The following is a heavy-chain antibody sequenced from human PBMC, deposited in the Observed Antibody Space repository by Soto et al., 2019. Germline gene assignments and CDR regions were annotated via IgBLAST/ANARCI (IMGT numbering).Heavy chain of an antibody. J-gene: IGHJ5*02. CDR1: GGNFSGYD. CDR2: INHSGST. D-gene: IGHD1-7*01. Sequence: SETKSLTCGVYGGNFSGYDWTWIRKKPGTGLEWIGEINHSGSTNYNPSLKSRVTISVDTSKNQFSLKLSSVTAADTAVYYCARAPPGGNYDNWFDPWGQGTLVTVSS. CDR3: ARAPPGGNYDNWFDP. V-gene: IGHV4-34*01.